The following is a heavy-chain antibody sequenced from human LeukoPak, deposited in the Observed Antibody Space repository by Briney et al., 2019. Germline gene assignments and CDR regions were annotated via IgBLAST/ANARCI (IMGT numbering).Heavy chain of an antibody. CDR1: GFIFSNAW. CDR3: ATGDALDI. J-gene: IGHJ3*02. CDR2: IKSKANGDTR. V-gene: IGHV3-15*01. Sequence: GGSLRLSCAGSGFIFSNAWMSWVRQAPGKGLEWLGRIKSKANGDTRDYAAPVKGTFIVSRDDSKNTVYLQMNSLKPEDTAVYYCATGDALDIWGQGTLVIVSS.